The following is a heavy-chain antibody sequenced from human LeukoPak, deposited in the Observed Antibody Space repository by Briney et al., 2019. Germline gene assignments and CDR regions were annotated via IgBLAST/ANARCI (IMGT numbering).Heavy chain of an antibody. J-gene: IGHJ4*02. D-gene: IGHD3-22*01. Sequence: GGSLRLSCAASGFTFSSYAMHWVRQAPGKGLEWVAVISYDGSNKYYADSVKGRFTISRDNSKNTLYLQMNSLRAEDTAVYYCAGDGLIGYYDSSGYYRYYFDYWGQGTLVTVSS. V-gene: IGHV3-30-3*01. CDR3: AGDGLIGYYDSSGYYRYYFDY. CDR1: GFTFSSYA. CDR2: ISYDGSNK.